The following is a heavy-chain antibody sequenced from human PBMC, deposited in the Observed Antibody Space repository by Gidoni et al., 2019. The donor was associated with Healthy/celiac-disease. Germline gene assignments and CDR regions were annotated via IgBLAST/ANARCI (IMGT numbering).Heavy chain of an antibody. J-gene: IGHJ6*02. D-gene: IGHD6-19*01. V-gene: IGHV4-34*01. CDR2: INHSGST. Sequence: QVQLQQWGAGLLKPSETLSLTCAVYGGSFSGYYWSWIRQPPGKGLEWIGEINHSGSTNYNPSLKSRVTISVDTSKNQFSLKLSSVTAADTAVYYCARRARQVAGHTGYYYYYGMDVWGQGTTVTVSS. CDR1: GGSFSGYY. CDR3: ARRARQVAGHTGYYYYYGMDV.